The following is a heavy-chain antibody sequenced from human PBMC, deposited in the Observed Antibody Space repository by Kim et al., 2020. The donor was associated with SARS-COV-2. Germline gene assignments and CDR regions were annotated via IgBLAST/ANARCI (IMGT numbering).Heavy chain of an antibody. CDR1: GGSFSGYY. Sequence: SETLSLTCAVYGGSFSGYYWSWIRQPPGKGLEWIGEINHSGSTNYNPSLKSRVTISVDTSKNQFSLKLSSVTAADTAVYYCARRGKRLIAAAGPNWFDPWGQGTLVTVSS. CDR3: ARRGKRLIAAAGPNWFDP. D-gene: IGHD6-13*01. V-gene: IGHV4-34*01. CDR2: INHSGST. J-gene: IGHJ5*02.